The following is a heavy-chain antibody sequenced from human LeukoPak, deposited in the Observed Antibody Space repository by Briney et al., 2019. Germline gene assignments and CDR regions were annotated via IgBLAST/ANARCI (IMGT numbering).Heavy chain of an antibody. CDR2: IKQDGSDK. D-gene: IGHD3-22*01. J-gene: IGHJ1*01. V-gene: IGHV3-7*03. CDR3: ARDPWADSSGFPLHH. CDR1: GFTFSRYW. Sequence: GGSLRLSCAASGFTFSRYWMSWVRQTPEKGLECVANIKQDGSDKFYVDSVRGRFTISRDNAKNSLYLQMNSLRVADTALYYCARDPWADSSGFPLHHWGQGTLVTVSS.